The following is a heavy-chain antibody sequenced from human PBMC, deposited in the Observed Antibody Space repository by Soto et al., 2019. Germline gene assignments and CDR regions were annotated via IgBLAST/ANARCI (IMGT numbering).Heavy chain of an antibody. CDR3: ARVFGSGLYYFDS. CDR1: GGSLSGGDYY. V-gene: IGHV4-61*08. D-gene: IGHD3-10*01. CDR2: IYDSGST. J-gene: IGHJ4*02. Sequence: PSETLSLTCTVSGGSLSGGDYYWSWIRQPPGKALECITYIYDSGSTNYNPSLKSRVTISVGMSKNQFSLKLSSVTAADTAVYYCARVFGSGLYYFDSWGQGTLVTVSS.